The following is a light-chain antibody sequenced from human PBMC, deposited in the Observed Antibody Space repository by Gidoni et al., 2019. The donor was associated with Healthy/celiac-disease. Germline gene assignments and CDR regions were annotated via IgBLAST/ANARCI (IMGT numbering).Light chain of an antibody. J-gene: IGKJ2*01. CDR1: QSISSW. CDR2: DAS. CDR3: QQYNSYLYT. Sequence: DIQMTQSPSTLSASVGDRVTITCRASQSISSWLAWYQQKPGKAPKLLIYDASSLESGVPSRCRGSGSGTEFTLTISSLQPDDFATYYCQQYNSYLYTFGQGTKLGIK. V-gene: IGKV1-5*01.